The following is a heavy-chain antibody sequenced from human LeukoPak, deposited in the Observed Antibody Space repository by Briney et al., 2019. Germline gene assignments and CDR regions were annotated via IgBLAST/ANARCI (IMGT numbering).Heavy chain of an antibody. CDR1: GGTLSSYP. D-gene: IGHD3-9*01. CDR3: AREDRTIDAFDI. V-gene: IGHV1-69*05. J-gene: IGHJ3*02. Sequence: GASVKVSCKASGGTLSSYPISWVRQAPGQGLEWMGGIIPIFGTANYAQKFQGRVTITTDESTSTAYMELSSLRSEDTAVYYCAREDRTIDAFDIWGQGTMVTVSS. CDR2: IIPIFGTA.